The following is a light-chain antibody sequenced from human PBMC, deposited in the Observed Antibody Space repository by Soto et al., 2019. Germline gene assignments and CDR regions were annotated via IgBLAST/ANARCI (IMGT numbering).Light chain of an antibody. CDR2: AAS. Sequence: DIQMTQSPASLSAFVGDTITISCRASQGIRNYVAWFQQKPGTAPKSLIYAASSLRSGVPSRFSGSGSGTDFTLPITNLQTEDFATYYCQQYNSYPVTFGQGTRLEI. J-gene: IGKJ5*01. CDR1: QGIRNY. CDR3: QQYNSYPVT. V-gene: IGKV1-16*01.